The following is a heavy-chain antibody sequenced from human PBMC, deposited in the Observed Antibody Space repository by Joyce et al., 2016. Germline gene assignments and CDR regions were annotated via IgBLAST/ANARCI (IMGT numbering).Heavy chain of an antibody. Sequence: VQLVQSGGVVVQPGGSLRLSCAASGFTFDVYTMHWVRQPPGKGLEWLAVISWDGDRKYYGDSVKGRFTISRDNSKNFLYLQMNSLRTEDTALYYCAKAVDSNLDYWGQGTLVTVSS. D-gene: IGHD4-11*01. CDR2: ISWDGDRK. CDR3: AKAVDSNLDY. J-gene: IGHJ4*02. V-gene: IGHV3-43*01. CDR1: GFTFDVYT.